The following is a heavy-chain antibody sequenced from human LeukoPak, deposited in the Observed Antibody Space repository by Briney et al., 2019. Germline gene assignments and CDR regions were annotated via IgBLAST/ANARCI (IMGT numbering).Heavy chain of an antibody. D-gene: IGHD3-9*01. J-gene: IGHJ3*02. CDR1: GFTFSSYA. CDR3: ARVALRYFDLDAFDI. V-gene: IGHV3-30-3*01. CDR2: ISYDGSNK. Sequence: PGGSLRLSCAASGFTFSSYAMHWVRQAPGKGLEWVAVISYDGSNKYYADSVKGRFTISRDNSKNTLYLQMNSLRAEDTAVYYCARVALRYFDLDAFDIWGQGTMVTVSS.